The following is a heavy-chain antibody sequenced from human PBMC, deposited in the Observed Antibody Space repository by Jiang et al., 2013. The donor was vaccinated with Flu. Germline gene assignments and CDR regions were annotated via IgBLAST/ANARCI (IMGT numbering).Heavy chain of an antibody. CDR3: ARGGDSSGYYYAPFDY. CDR1: GGSISSGGYY. D-gene: IGHD3-22*01. V-gene: IGHV4-31*01. J-gene: IGHJ4*02. CDR2: IYYSGST. Sequence: GSGLVKPSQTLSLTCTVSGGSISSGGYYWSWIRQHPGKGLEWIGYIYYSGSTYYNPSLKSLVTISVDTSKNQFSLKLSSVTAADTAVYYCARGGDSSGYYYAPFDYWGQGTLVTVSS.